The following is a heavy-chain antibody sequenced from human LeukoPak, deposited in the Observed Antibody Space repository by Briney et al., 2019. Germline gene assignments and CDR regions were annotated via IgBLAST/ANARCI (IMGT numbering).Heavy chain of an antibody. D-gene: IGHD1-26*01. CDR3: ARVVGATNWFDP. J-gene: IGHJ5*02. CDR2: IYYSGST. V-gene: IGHV4-39*07. CDR1: GGSISSSSYY. Sequence: PSETLSLTCTVSGGSISSSSYYWGWIRQPPGKGLEWIGSIYYSGSTYYNPSLKSRDTISVDTSKNQFSLKLSSVTAADTAVYYCARVVGATNWFDPWGQGTLVTVSS.